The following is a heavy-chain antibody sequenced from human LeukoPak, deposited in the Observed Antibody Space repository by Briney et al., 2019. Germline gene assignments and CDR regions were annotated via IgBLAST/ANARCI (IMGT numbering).Heavy chain of an antibody. J-gene: IGHJ6*02. Sequence: PSETLSLTCTVSGGSMSNYYWNWIRQPPGKGLEWIGYIYYSGSTNYNPSLKSRVTISVDTSKNQFSLKLSSVTAADTAVYYCARLDYYGSGSYYDYYYGMDVWGQGTTVTVSS. CDR2: IYYSGST. D-gene: IGHD3-10*01. V-gene: IGHV4-59*01. CDR3: ARLDYYGSGSYYDYYYGMDV. CDR1: GGSMSNYY.